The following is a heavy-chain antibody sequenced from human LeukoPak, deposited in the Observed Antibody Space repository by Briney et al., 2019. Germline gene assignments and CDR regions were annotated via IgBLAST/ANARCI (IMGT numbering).Heavy chain of an antibody. D-gene: IGHD1-26*01. V-gene: IGHV4-30-2*01. CDR1: GGSISSGGYY. CDR2: TYHSGST. CDR3: ARGFWPRSGDFDY. Sequence: SQTLSLTCTVSGGSISSGGYYWSWIRQPPGKGLEWIGYTYHSGSTYYNPSLKSRVTISVDRSKNQFSLKLSSVTAADTAAYYCARGFWPRSGDFDYWGQGTLVTVSS. J-gene: IGHJ4*02.